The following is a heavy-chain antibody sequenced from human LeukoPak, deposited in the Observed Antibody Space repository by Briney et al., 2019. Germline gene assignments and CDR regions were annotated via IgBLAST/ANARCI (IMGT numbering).Heavy chain of an antibody. Sequence: GGSLRLSCAASGFTFISAWMHWVRQAPGTGLVWVSRITDDATTTYADSVKGRFTISRDNAKNTLYLQMNSLRAEDTAVYYCVRDRVGHDYWGQGTLVTVSS. V-gene: IGHV3-74*03. D-gene: IGHD1-26*01. CDR2: ITDDATT. CDR3: VRDRVGHDY. J-gene: IGHJ4*02. CDR1: GFTFISAW.